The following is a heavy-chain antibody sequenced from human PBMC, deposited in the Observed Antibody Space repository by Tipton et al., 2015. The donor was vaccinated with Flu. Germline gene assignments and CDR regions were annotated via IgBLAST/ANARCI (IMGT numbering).Heavy chain of an antibody. CDR1: GGSISSGSYY. Sequence: TLSLTCTVSGGSISSGSYYWSWIRQPAGKGLEWIGRIYTSGSTNYNPSLKSRVTISVDTSKNQFSLKLSSVTAADTAVYYCASEKGGAVADRAEYFQHWGQGTLVTVSS. CDR2: IYTSGST. CDR3: ASEKGGAVADRAEYFQH. J-gene: IGHJ1*01. D-gene: IGHD6-19*01. V-gene: IGHV4-61*02.